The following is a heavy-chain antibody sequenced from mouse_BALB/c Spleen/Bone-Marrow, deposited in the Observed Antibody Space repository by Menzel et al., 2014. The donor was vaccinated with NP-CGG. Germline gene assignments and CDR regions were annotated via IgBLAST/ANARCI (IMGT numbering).Heavy chain of an antibody. CDR1: GFTFSDYG. Sequence: EVKLVESGGGLVQPGGSRKLSCAASGFTFSDYGMAWVRRALGKGPEWVAFISNLAYSIYYADSVTGRFTISKENAKNTLYLEMSSLRSEDTAMYYCARGGIYYGNYLANWGQGTLVTVSA. CDR2: ISNLAYSI. CDR3: ARGGIYYGNYLAN. V-gene: IGHV5-15*02. D-gene: IGHD2-1*01. J-gene: IGHJ3*01.